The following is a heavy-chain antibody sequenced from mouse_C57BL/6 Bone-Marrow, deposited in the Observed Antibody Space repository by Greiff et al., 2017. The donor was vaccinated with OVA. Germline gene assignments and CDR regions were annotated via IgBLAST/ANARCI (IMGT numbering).Heavy chain of an antibody. J-gene: IGHJ4*01. CDR1: GYAFTNYL. V-gene: IGHV1-54*01. CDR3: ARGGTVDYAMDY. D-gene: IGHD1-1*01. Sequence: VQLQQSGAELVRPGTSVKVSCKASGYAFTNYLIEWVKQRPGQGLEWIGVINPGSGGTNYNEKFKGKATLTADKSSSTAYMQLSSLTSEDSAVYFCARGGTVDYAMDYWGQGTSVTVSS. CDR2: INPGSGGT.